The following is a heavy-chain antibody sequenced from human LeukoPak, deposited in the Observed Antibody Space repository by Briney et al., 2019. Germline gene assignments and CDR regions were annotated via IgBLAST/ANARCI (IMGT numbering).Heavy chain of an antibody. CDR1: GGSISSSSYY. V-gene: IGHV4-39*01. Sequence: PSETLSLTCTVSGGSISSSSYYWGWIRQPPGKGLEWIGSIYYSGSTYYNPSLKSRVTISVDTSKNQFSLKLSSVTAADTAVYYCATPPGGLVRCSSTSCYRFDYWGQGTLVTVSS. J-gene: IGHJ4*02. CDR2: IYYSGST. D-gene: IGHD2-2*02. CDR3: ATPPGGLVRCSSTSCYRFDY.